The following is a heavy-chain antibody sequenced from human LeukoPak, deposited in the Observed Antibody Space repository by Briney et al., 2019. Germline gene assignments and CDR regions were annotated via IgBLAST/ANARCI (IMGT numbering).Heavy chain of an antibody. Sequence: SETLSLTCDVYGGFCDVYYCIWIRQPPGKGLEWIGEIHPHGIFYYNSSLMSRVTISIDTSKSRFSLRLTSVTAADTAFYFCARGRDRSKAGDLWGQGSLVTVSS. CDR2: IHPHGIF. CDR3: ARGRDRSKAGDL. J-gene: IGHJ5*02. CDR1: GGFCDVYY. D-gene: IGHD5-24*01. V-gene: IGHV4-34*01.